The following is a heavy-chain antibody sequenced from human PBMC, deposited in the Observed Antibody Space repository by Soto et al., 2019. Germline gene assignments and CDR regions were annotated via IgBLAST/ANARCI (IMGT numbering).Heavy chain of an antibody. CDR3: ARADGDDILTGYFLDY. CDR2: ISSSGSTI. CDR1: GFTFSDYY. V-gene: IGHV3-11*01. J-gene: IGHJ4*02. Sequence: GGSLRLSCAASGFTFSDYYVSWIRQAPGKGLEWVSHISSSGSTIYYADSVKGRFTISRDNAKNSLYLQMNSLRAEDTAVYYCARADGDDILTGYFLDYWGQGTLVTVSS. D-gene: IGHD3-9*01.